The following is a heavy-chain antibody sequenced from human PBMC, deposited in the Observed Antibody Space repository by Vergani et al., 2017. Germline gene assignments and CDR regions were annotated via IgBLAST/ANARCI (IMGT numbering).Heavy chain of an antibody. D-gene: IGHD2-2*01. CDR2: IRSKAYGGTT. Sequence: EVQLVESGGGLVQPGGSLRLSCAASGFTFSSYWMSWVRQAPGKGLEWVGFIRSKAYGGTTEYAASVKGRFTISRDDSKSIAYLQMNSLKTEDTAVYYCTRDLGGGYCSSTSCYSFDYWGQGTLVTVSS. J-gene: IGHJ4*02. CDR3: TRDLGGGYCSSTSCYSFDY. CDR1: GFTFSSYW. V-gene: IGHV3-49*04.